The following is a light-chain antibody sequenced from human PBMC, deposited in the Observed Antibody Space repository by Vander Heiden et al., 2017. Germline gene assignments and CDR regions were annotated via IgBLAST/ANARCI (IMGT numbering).Light chain of an antibody. CDR2: EVS. J-gene: IGLJ2*01. CDR3: CSYTRSSSAI. CDR1: SSYVGGYNY. Sequence: GSPGQSITISCTGTSSYVGGYNYVSCYQQRPGKAPKLMIYEVSNRPSGVSSRFSGSKSGNTASLTISGLQADDEADYYCCSYTRSSSAIFGGGTRLTVL. V-gene: IGLV2-14*01.